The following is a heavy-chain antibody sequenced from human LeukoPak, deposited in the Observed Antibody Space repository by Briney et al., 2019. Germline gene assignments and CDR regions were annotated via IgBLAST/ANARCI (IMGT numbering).Heavy chain of an antibody. CDR2: INPNSGGT. V-gene: IGHV1-2*02. D-gene: IGHD3-3*01. CDR3: AIYDFWSGYSDFDY. CDR1: GYTFTSYY. J-gene: IGHJ4*02. Sequence: ASVKVSCKASGYTFTSYYMHWVRQAPGQGLEWMGWINPNSGGTNYGQKFQGRVTMTRDTSISTAYMELTRLRSDDTAVYYCAIYDFWSGYSDFDYWGQGTLVTVSS.